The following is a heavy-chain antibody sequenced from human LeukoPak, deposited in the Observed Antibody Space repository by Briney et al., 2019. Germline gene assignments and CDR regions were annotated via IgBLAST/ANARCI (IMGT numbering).Heavy chain of an antibody. D-gene: IGHD5-12*01. CDR2: ISSSSSYI. J-gene: IGHJ4*02. Sequence: GGSLRLSCAASGFTFSSYSMNWVRQAPGKGLEWVSSISSSSSYIYYADSVKGRFTISRDNAKNSLYLQMNSLRAEDTAVYYCARDVERGYSGYDWGTAFDYWGQGTLVTVSS. V-gene: IGHV3-21*01. CDR1: GFTFSSYS. CDR3: ARDVERGYSGYDWGTAFDY.